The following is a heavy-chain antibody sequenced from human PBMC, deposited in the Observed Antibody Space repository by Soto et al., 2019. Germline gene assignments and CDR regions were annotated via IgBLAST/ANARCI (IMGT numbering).Heavy chain of an antibody. J-gene: IGHJ6*02. CDR1: GYTFTSYG. V-gene: IGHV1-18*01. D-gene: IGHD5-18*01. Sequence: QVQLVQSGAEVKKPGASVKVSCKASGYTFTSYGISWVRQAPGQGLEWMGWISAYNGNTNYAQKLQGRVTMTTDTSTSTASMDLRSLRSDDTAVYYCARILRDTAMVYGMDVWGQGTTVTVSS. CDR3: ARILRDTAMVYGMDV. CDR2: ISAYNGNT.